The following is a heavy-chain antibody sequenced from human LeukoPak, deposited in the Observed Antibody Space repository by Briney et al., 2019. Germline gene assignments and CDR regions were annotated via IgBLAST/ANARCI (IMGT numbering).Heavy chain of an antibody. J-gene: IGHJ4*02. CDR1: GFTFGDYA. V-gene: IGHV3-49*04. CDR2: IRSKAYGGTT. Sequence: GGSLRLSCTGSGFTFGDYAMNWVRQAPGKGLEWVGFIRSKAYGGTTEYAASVKGRFTISRDDSKSIAYLQMNSLKTEDTAVYYCTRVIVATKDYWGQGTLVTVSS. D-gene: IGHD5-12*01. CDR3: TRVIVATKDY.